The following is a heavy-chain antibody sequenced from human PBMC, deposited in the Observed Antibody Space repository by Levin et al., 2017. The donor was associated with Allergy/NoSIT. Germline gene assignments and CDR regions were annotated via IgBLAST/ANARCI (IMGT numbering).Heavy chain of an antibody. J-gene: IGHJ4*02. CDR3: ARDHDGGPVGYLDY. D-gene: IGHD4-23*01. CDR2: IKQDGSEK. CDR1: GFIFSSYW. Sequence: GGSLRLSCAASGFIFSSYWMSWVRQAPGKGLEWVANIKQDGSEKYYVDSVKGRFTISRDNAKNSLYLQMNSLRAEDTAVYYCARDHDGGPVGYLDYWGQGTLVTVSS. V-gene: IGHV3-7*01.